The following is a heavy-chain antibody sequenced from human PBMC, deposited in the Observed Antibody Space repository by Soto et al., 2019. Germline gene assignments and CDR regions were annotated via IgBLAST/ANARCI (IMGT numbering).Heavy chain of an antibody. J-gene: IGHJ4*02. Sequence: QVQLVQSGAEVKKPGSSVKVSCKASGGTFNSYAISWVRQAPGQGLEWMGGIIPIFGTADYAQKFQGRVTITAVESTSTAYMELSSLRSEDTAVYYCASHYDSGGYYYRGLDYWGQGTLATVSS. CDR3: ASHYDSGGYYYRGLDY. CDR1: GGTFNSYA. D-gene: IGHD3-22*01. V-gene: IGHV1-69*12. CDR2: IIPIFGTA.